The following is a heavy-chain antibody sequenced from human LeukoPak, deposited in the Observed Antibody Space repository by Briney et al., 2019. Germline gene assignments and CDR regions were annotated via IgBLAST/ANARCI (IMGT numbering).Heavy chain of an antibody. J-gene: IGHJ4*02. V-gene: IGHV1-69-2*01. CDR1: GYTFTDYY. D-gene: IGHD5-18*01. Sequence: ASVKVSCKASGYTFTDYYMHWVQQAPGKGLKWMGRVDPEDGETIYAEKFQGRVTITADTSTDTAYMELSSLRSEDTAVYYCATVSVDTALFDYWGQGTLVTVSS. CDR2: VDPEDGET. CDR3: ATVSVDTALFDY.